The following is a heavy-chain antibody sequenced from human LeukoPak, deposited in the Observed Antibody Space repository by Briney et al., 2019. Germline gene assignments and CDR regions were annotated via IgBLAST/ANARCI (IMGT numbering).Heavy chain of an antibody. V-gene: IGHV3-74*01. CDR1: GFTFSNYW. D-gene: IGHD3-16*01. CDR2: LNSDGSST. CDR3: ARSRYDYIWGIDY. J-gene: IGHJ4*02. Sequence: GGSLRLSCAASGFTFSNYWMHWVRQAPGKGLVWVSRLNSDGSSTNYADSVKGRFTISRDNAKNTLYLQMNSLRDEDTAVFYCARSRYDYIWGIDYWGQGTLVTVSS.